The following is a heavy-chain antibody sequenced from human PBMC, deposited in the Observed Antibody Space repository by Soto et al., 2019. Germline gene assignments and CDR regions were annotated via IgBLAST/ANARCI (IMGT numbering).Heavy chain of an antibody. V-gene: IGHV3-30-3*01. D-gene: IGHD2-21*01. J-gene: IGHJ4*02. Sequence: GGSLRLSCAASVFAVSSYSMHWVRQAPGKGLEWVAAMSFDGNSKYFADSVKGRFKISRDTSKNTWSLEMESLGVEDSALYHRTRGRSMIANDDFEYWGQGTQVTVSS. CDR2: MSFDGNSK. CDR1: VFAVSSYS. CDR3: TRGRSMIANDDFEY.